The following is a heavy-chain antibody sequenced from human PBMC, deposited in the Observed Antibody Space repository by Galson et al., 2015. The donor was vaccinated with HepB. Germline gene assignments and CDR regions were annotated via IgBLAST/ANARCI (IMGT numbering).Heavy chain of an antibody. CDR1: GFTFRDYG. CDR3: ARDKDDFWSGYWAYYYGMDV. J-gene: IGHJ6*02. V-gene: IGHV3-30*03. Sequence: SLRLSCAASGFTFRDYGLHWVRQAPGKGLEWVAVISHDGSSKNYVDSVKGRFTISRDNAKNSLYLQMNSLRAEDTAVYYCARDKDDFWSGYWAYYYGMDVWGQGTTVTVSS. D-gene: IGHD3-3*01. CDR2: ISHDGSSK.